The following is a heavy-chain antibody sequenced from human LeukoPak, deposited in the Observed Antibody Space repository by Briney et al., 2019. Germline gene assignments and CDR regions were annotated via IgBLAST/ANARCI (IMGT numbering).Heavy chain of an antibody. CDR3: ARLTGGYDYVWGSYVSDAFDI. J-gene: IGHJ3*02. Sequence: SETLSLTCTVSGGSISSSSYHWGWIRQPPGKGLEWIGSIYYSGSTYYNPSLKSRVTISVDTSKNQFSLKLSSVTAADTAVYYCARLTGGYDYVWGSYVSDAFDIWGQGTMVTVSS. CDR1: GGSISSSSYH. D-gene: IGHD3-16*01. V-gene: IGHV4-39*01. CDR2: IYYSGST.